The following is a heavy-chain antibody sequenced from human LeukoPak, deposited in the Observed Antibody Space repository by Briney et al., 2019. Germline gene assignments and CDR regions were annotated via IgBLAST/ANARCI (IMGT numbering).Heavy chain of an antibody. Sequence: GGSLRLSCAASGFTVSSNYMSWVRQAPGKGLEWVSVIYSGGSTYYADSVKGRFTISRDNSKNTLYLQMNSLRAEDTAVYYCAREQYYYDNNGHYTRDWYFDLWGRGTLVTVSS. CDR2: IYSGGST. J-gene: IGHJ2*01. D-gene: IGHD3-22*01. V-gene: IGHV3-53*01. CDR1: GFTVSSNY. CDR3: AREQYYYDNNGHYTRDWYFDL.